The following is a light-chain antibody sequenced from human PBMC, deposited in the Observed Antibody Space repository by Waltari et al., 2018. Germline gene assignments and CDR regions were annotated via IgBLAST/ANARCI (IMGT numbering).Light chain of an antibody. CDR1: SSDIGGYDF. Sequence: QSALTQPASMSGSPGQSITISCTGTSSDIGGYDFISWYQQPPGKSPRLIIFDVSLRPSGVSGRFSGSKSGNTASLSISGLQADDEADYFCSSYTDINIALIFGGGTKVTVL. CDR2: DVS. V-gene: IGLV2-14*01. CDR3: SSYTDINIALI. J-gene: IGLJ2*01.